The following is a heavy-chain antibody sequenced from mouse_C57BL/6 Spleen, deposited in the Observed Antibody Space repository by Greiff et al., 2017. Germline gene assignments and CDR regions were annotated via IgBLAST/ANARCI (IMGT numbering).Heavy chain of an antibody. CDR1: GYTFTSYW. V-gene: IGHV1-64*01. Sequence: QVQLQQPGAELVKPGASVKLSCKASGYTFTSYWMHWVKQRPGQGLEWIGMIHPNSGSTNYNEKFKSKATLTVDKSSSTAYMHLSSPTSEDAAVYYCASPYYEGGYWGQGTTLTVSS. CDR2: IHPNSGST. D-gene: IGHD1-1*02. CDR3: ASPYYEGGY. J-gene: IGHJ2*01.